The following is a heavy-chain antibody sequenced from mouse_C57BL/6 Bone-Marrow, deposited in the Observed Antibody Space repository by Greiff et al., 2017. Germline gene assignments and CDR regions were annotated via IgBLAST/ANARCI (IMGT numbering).Heavy chain of an antibody. Sequence: VQLQQSGAELVRPGTSVKVSCKASGYAFTNSLIEWVKQRPGQGLEWIGVMNPGSGGTNYNEKFTGKATLTADKSSSTAYMQLSSLTSEDAAVYFCARSKNWDSWFAYWGQGTLGTVSA. CDR3: ARSKNWDSWFAY. V-gene: IGHV1-54*01. CDR2: MNPGSGGT. J-gene: IGHJ3*01. CDR1: GYAFTNSL. D-gene: IGHD4-1*01.